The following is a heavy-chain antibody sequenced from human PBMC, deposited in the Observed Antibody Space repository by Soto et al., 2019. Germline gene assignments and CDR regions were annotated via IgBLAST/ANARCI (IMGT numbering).Heavy chain of an antibody. J-gene: IGHJ4*02. CDR2: INAGNGNT. CDR1: GYIFTSYV. V-gene: IGHV1-3*01. CDR3: ARSAPPIDY. Sequence: QVQLVQSVAEVKKPGASVKVSCKASGYIFTSYVMEWVRQAPGQRLEWMGWINAGNGNTKYSQKLQPRVTITRDTSANTAYMELSRMRSEDTAGYYCARSAPPIDYGGQGTLVTVSS.